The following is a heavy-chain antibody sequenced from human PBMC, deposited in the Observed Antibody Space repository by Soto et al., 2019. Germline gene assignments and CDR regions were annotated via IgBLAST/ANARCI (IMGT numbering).Heavy chain of an antibody. D-gene: IGHD2-2*01. Sequence: QVQLVQSGAEVKKPGASVKVSCKASGYTFTSYGISWVRQAPGQGLEWMGWISGYNGNTHDAQKLQGRVTMTTDSSTSTADMELRSLRSDDTAVYYCARDLVVSGPFDYWGQGTLVTVSS. CDR2: ISGYNGNT. V-gene: IGHV1-18*01. CDR1: GYTFTSYG. CDR3: ARDLVVSGPFDY. J-gene: IGHJ4*02.